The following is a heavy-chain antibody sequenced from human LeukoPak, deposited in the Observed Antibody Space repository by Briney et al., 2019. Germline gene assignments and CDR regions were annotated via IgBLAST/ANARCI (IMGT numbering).Heavy chain of an antibody. J-gene: IGHJ4*02. D-gene: IGHD4-17*01. CDR1: GGTFSSYA. CDR2: IIPILGIA. Sequence: SVKVSCKASGGTFSSYAISWVRQAPGQGLEWMGRIIPILGIANYAQKFQGRVTITADKSTSTAYMELSSLRSEDTAVYYCARGARVTRVNYWARETLVPVP. CDR3: ARGARVTRVNY. V-gene: IGHV1-69*04.